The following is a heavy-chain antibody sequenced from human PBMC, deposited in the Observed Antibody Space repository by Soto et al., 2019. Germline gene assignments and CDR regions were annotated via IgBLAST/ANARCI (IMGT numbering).Heavy chain of an antibody. D-gene: IGHD6-13*01. CDR3: SKNVAAVPTTPGDY. Sequence: EVQLLESGGGLVQPGGSLRLSCAASGFTFSSYAMSWVRQAPGKGLEWVSAISGCGGSTYYADSVKGRFTISRDNSKNKLYLQMNSLRAEDTSVYYCSKNVAAVPTTPGDYCGQGNLVTVAS. CDR1: GFTFSSYA. CDR2: ISGCGGST. V-gene: IGHV3-23*01. J-gene: IGHJ4*02.